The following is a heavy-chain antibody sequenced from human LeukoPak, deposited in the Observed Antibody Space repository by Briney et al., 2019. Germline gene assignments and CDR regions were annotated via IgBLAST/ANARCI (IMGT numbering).Heavy chain of an antibody. CDR1: GGSISSSSYY. CDR2: IYYSGST. J-gene: IGHJ2*01. V-gene: IGHV4-39*07. D-gene: IGHD4-17*01. CDR3: ARDSGGFYGDYVRYFDL. Sequence: SETLSLTCTVSGGSISSSSYYWGWIRQPPGKGLEWIGSIYYSGSTYYNPSLKSRVTISVDTSKNQFSLKLSSVTAADTAVYYCARDSGGFYGDYVRYFDLWGRGTLVTVSS.